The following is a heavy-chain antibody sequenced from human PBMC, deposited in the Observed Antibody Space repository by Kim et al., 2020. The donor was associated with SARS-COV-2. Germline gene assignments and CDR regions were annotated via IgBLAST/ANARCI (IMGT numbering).Heavy chain of an antibody. V-gene: IGHV1-8*01. Sequence: YVQKFQGRVTMTRNTAMSTAYMELSSLRSEDTAVYYCARGRQWLVDGGFDPWGQGTLVTVSS. D-gene: IGHD6-19*01. J-gene: IGHJ5*02. CDR3: ARGRQWLVDGGFDP.